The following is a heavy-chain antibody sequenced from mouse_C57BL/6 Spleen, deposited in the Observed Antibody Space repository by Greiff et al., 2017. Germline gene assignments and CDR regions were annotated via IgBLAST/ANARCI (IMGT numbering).Heavy chain of an antibody. D-gene: IGHD2-5*01. CDR2: ISSGGDYL. CDR1: GFTFSSYA. V-gene: IGHV5-9-1*02. J-gene: IGHJ1*03. Sequence: EVKVVESGEGLVKPGGSLKLSCAASGFTFSSYAMSWVRQTPEKRLEWVAYISSGGDYLYYADTVKGRFTISRDNARNTLYLQMSSLKSEDTAMYYCTRDSTWYFDVWGTGTTVTVSS. CDR3: TRDSTWYFDV.